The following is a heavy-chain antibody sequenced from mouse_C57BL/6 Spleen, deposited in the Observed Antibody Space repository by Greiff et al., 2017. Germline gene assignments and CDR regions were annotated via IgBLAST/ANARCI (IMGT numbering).Heavy chain of an antibody. Sequence: QVQLQQPGAELVKPGASVKMSCKASGYTFTSYWITWVKQRPGQGLEWIGDIYPGSGSTNYNEKFKSKATLTVDTSSSTAYMQLSSLTSEDSAVYYCAREDYTRGWFAYWGQGTLVTVSA. D-gene: IGHD2-12*01. J-gene: IGHJ3*01. CDR3: AREDYTRGWFAY. V-gene: IGHV1-55*01. CDR2: IYPGSGST. CDR1: GYTFTSYW.